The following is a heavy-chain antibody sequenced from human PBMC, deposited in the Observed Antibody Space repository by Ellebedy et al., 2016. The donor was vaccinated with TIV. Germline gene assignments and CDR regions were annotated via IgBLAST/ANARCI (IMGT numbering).Heavy chain of an antibody. CDR1: GYTFTSSY. J-gene: IGHJ4*02. V-gene: IGHV1-46*04. Sequence: AASVKVSCKASGYTFTSSYMHWVRQAPRQGLEWMGIINPSGGSTSYAQKLQGRVTMTRDTSTSTVYMELSRLRSDDTAVYYCARAPRGGSSSWYTYWGQGTLVTVSS. CDR3: ARAPRGGSSSWYTY. D-gene: IGHD6-13*01. CDR2: INPSGGST.